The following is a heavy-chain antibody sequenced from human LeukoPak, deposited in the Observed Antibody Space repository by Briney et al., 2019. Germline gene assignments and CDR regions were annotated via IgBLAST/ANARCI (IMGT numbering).Heavy chain of an antibody. CDR3: TSFYYYGSGSYYNVYGAFDI. D-gene: IGHD3-10*01. CDR2: IRSKAYGGTT. CDR1: GFTFGDYA. Sequence: GWSLRLSCTASGFTFGDYAMSWVRQAPGKGLEWVGFIRSKAYGGTTEYAASVKGRFTISRDDSKSIAYLQMNSLKTEDTAVYYCTSFYYYGSGSYYNVYGAFDIWGQGTMVTVSS. J-gene: IGHJ3*02. V-gene: IGHV3-49*04.